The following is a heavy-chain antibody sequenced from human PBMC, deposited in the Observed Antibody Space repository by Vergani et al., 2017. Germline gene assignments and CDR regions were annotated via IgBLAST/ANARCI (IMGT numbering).Heavy chain of an antibody. D-gene: IGHD1-26*01. V-gene: IGHV4-38-2*02. CDR3: ARDTKWELESDY. J-gene: IGHJ4*02. CDR1: GYSISSGYY. Sequence: QVQLQESGPGLVKPSETLSLTCAVSGYSISSGYYWGWIRQPPGKGLEWIGSIYYSGSTNYNPSLKSRVTISVDTSKNQFSLKLSSVTAADTAVYYCARDTKWELESDYWGQGTLVTVSS. CDR2: IYYSGST.